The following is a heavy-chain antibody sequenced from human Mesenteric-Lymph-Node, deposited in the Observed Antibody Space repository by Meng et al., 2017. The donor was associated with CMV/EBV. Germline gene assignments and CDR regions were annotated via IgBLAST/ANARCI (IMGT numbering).Heavy chain of an antibody. D-gene: IGHD1-26*01. J-gene: IGHJ4*02. Sequence: GESLKISCAASGFTFSTYWMHWVRQAPGKGLVWVSHINTDGSKITYADSVKGRFTISRDNAKNTLYLQMNSLRAEDTAVYYCARDPSSWELPADYWGQGTLVTVSS. CDR1: GFTFSTYW. V-gene: IGHV3-74*01. CDR2: INTDGSKI. CDR3: ARDPSSWELPADY.